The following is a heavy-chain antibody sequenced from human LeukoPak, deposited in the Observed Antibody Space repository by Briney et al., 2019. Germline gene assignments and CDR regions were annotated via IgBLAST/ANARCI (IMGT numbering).Heavy chain of an antibody. CDR3: AREPGPGYFDY. V-gene: IGHV3-23*01. J-gene: IGHJ4*02. Sequence: GGSLRLSCAASGFTFSSYDMNWVRQAPGKGLEWVSSISTDGVGTTYADFVKGRCTVSRDSSTNTLYLQMNSLRAEDTAVYYCAREPGPGYFDYWGQGTLVTVSS. CDR2: ISTDGVGT. D-gene: IGHD1-1*01. CDR1: GFTFSSYD.